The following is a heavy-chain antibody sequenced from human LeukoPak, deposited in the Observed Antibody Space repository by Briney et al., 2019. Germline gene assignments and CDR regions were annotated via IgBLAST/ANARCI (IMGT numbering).Heavy chain of an antibody. CDR1: GGSISSYH. J-gene: IGHJ4*02. CDR2: IYYSGST. D-gene: IGHD5-24*01. Sequence: SETLSLTCTVSGGSISSYHWSWIRQPPGKGLEWIGYIYYSGSTNYNPSLKSRVTISVDTSKNQFSLKLSSVTAADTAVYYCARSADGYNYDYWGQGTLVTVSS. V-gene: IGHV4-59*12. CDR3: ARSADGYNYDY.